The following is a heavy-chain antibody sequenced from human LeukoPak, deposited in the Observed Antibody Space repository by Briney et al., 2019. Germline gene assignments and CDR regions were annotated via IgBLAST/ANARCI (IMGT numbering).Heavy chain of an antibody. D-gene: IGHD5-12*01. CDR1: GFTFSSYW. Sequence: GGSLRLSCAASGFTFSSYWMSWVRQAPGKGLEWVANIKQDESEKYYVDSVKGRFTISRDNAKNSLYLQMNSLRAEDTAVYYCARDSGYSGYEGFDYWGQGTLVTVSS. J-gene: IGHJ4*02. CDR3: ARDSGYSGYEGFDY. V-gene: IGHV3-7*01. CDR2: IKQDESEK.